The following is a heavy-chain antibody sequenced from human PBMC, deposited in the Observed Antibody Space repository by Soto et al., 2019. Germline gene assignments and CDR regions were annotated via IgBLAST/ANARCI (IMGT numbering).Heavy chain of an antibody. V-gene: IGHV3-21*01. CDR3: ARCVEISVINSIYYYYYIDF. CDR2: ISSSSSYI. Sequence: EVQLVESGGGLVKPGGSLSLSCAASGFTFSSYSMNWVRQAPGKGLEWVSSISSSSSYIYYADSVKGRFTISRDNAKNSRYLQMNSLGAEDTAVYYCARCVEISVINSIYYYYYIDFLGKGTTGAVAS. J-gene: IGHJ6*03. D-gene: IGHD2-21*01. CDR1: GFTFSSYS.